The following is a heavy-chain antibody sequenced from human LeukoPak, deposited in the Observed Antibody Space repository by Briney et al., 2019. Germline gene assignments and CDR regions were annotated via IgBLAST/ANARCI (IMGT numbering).Heavy chain of an antibody. V-gene: IGHV4-34*01. Sequence: SETLSLTCAVYGGSFSGYYWSWIRQPPGKGLEWIGEINHSGSTNYNPSLKSRVTISVDTSKNQFSLKLSSVTAADTAVYYCARREIFGPYYFDYWGQGTQVTVSS. CDR1: GGSFSGYY. J-gene: IGHJ4*02. D-gene: IGHD3-9*01. CDR3: ARREIFGPYYFDY. CDR2: INHSGST.